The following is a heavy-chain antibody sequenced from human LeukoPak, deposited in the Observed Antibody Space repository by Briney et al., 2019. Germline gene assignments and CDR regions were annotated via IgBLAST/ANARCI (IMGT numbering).Heavy chain of an antibody. CDR1: GFIASSNY. J-gene: IGHJ4*02. CDR3: TTTVKWDWDY. V-gene: IGHV3-15*01. D-gene: IGHD1-26*01. Sequence: PGGSVRLSCTASGFIASSNYMSWVRQAPGKGLEWVGRIKSKTDGGTTDYAAPVKGRFTISRDDSKNTLYLQMNSLKTEDTAVYYCTTTVKWDWDYWGQGTLVTVSS. CDR2: IKSKTDGGTT.